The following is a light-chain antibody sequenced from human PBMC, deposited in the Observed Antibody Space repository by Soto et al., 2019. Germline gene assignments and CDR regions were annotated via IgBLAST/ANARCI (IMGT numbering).Light chain of an antibody. CDR1: QDISSY. Sequence: DIQVTQSPSLLSASVGDRVTITCLASQDISSYLVWYQQKPGKAPKLLIYAASTLQSGVPPRFSGSGSGTEYTLTISSLQPEDFATYFFLQLKSYPLTLGGGTKVEI. J-gene: IGKJ4*01. CDR3: LQLKSYPLT. CDR2: AAS. V-gene: IGKV1-9*01.